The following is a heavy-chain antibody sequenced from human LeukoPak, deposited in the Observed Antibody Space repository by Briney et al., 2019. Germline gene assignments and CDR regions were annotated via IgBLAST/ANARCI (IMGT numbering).Heavy chain of an antibody. CDR2: ISAYNGNT. D-gene: IGHD2-2*01. V-gene: IGHV1-18*01. Sequence: ASVKVSCKASGYTFTSYGISWVRQAPGQGVEWMGWISAYNGNTNYAQKLHGRVTMTTDTSTSTAYMELRSLRSDDTAVYYCARSTGPAAITDNWFDPWGQGTLVTVSS. J-gene: IGHJ5*02. CDR3: ARSTGPAAITDNWFDP. CDR1: GYTFTSYG.